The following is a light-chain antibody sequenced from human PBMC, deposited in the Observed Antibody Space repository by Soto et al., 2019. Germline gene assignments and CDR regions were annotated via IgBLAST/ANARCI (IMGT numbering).Light chain of an antibody. V-gene: IGKV1-8*01. CDR3: QQLNDRRFS. J-gene: IGKJ2*01. Sequence: AIRMTQSPSSLSASTGDTVIITCRASQDISDYVAWYQHKPGRAPKLLIYGASTLQSGVPPRFSGSGSETEFMLTISRLQSEDFATYYCQQLNDRRFSFGQGTKLDIK. CDR1: QDISDY. CDR2: GAS.